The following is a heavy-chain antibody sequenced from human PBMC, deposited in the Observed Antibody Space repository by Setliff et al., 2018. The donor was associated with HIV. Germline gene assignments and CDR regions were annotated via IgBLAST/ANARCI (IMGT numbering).Heavy chain of an antibody. CDR2: IYYSGST. V-gene: IGHV4-30-4*08. CDR1: GGSISSGDYY. J-gene: IGHJ3*02. Sequence: LSLTCTVSGGSISSGDYYWSWIRQPPGKGLEWIGYIYYSGSTYYNPSPKSRVTISVDTSKNQFSLKLSSVTAADTAVYYCARVNYYDSSGYYEDAFDIWGQGTMVTVSS. D-gene: IGHD3-22*01. CDR3: ARVNYYDSSGYYEDAFDI.